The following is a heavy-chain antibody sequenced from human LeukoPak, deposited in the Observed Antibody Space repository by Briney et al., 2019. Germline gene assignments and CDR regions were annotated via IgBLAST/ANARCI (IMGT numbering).Heavy chain of an antibody. CDR3: ARGGSSGYLFDY. D-gene: IGHD3-22*01. V-gene: IGHV3-66*01. CDR2: IYSGAST. Sequence: PGRSLRLSCAASGFTVSSNYMSWVRQGPGKGRGRISAIYSGASTYYAASVTGRVTISTDNSQNPLYLQMNTLTAEDTAAYYCARGGSSGYLFDYWGQGSLVTVSS. J-gene: IGHJ4*02. CDR1: GFTVSSNY.